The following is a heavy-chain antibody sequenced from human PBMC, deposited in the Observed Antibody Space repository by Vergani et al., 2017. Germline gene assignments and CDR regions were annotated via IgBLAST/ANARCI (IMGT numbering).Heavy chain of an antibody. D-gene: IGHD6-13*01. CDR2: ISSSSSYI. J-gene: IGHJ4*02. V-gene: IGHV3-21*01. Sequence: EVQLVESGGGLVKPGGSLRLSCAASGFTFSSYSMNWVRQAPGKGLEWVSSISSSSSYIYYADSVKGRFTISRDNAKNSLYLQMNSLRAEDTAVYYCARDLGTAAAGDFDYWGQGTLVTVSS. CDR3: ARDLGTAAAGDFDY. CDR1: GFTFSSYS.